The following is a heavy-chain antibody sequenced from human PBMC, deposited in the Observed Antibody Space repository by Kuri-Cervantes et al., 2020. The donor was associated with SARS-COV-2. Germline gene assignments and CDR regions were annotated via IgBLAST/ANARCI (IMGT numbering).Heavy chain of an antibody. Sequence: GESLKISCAASGFTFSTYGIHWVRQAPGKGLEWVAVISSDGSSKYYADSVKGRFTISRDNAKNSLYLQMNSLRAEDTAVYYCVRDGDHWNFDYWGQGTLVTVSS. CDR3: VRDGDHWNFDY. D-gene: IGHD1-1*01. CDR2: ISSDGSSK. CDR1: GFTFSTYG. V-gene: IGHV3-30*03. J-gene: IGHJ4*02.